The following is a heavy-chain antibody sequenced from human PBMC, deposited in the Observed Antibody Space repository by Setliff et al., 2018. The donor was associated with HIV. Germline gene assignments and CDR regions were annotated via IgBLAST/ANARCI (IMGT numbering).Heavy chain of an antibody. CDR2: MNPNSGNT. V-gene: IGHV1-8*03. J-gene: IGHJ4*02. CDR1: GYTFTSYD. CDR3: ARLGAVAVRSAFDY. Sequence: ASVKVSCKASGYTFTSYDINWVRQATGQGLEWMGWMNPNSGNTGYAQKFQGRVTITADTSASTMYMELSSLRSEDTAVYYCARLGAVAVRSAFDYWGQGTLVTVSS. D-gene: IGHD6-19*01.